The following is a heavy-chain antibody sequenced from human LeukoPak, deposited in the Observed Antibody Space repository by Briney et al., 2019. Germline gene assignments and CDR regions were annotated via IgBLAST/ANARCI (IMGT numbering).Heavy chain of an antibody. D-gene: IGHD2-2*01. CDR2: IYYSGST. CDR1: GGSISSSSYY. CDR3: ARVPVVVVPAANSWSRFDY. J-gene: IGHJ4*02. Sequence: SETLSLTCTVSGGSISSSSYYWGWIRQPPGKGLEWIGSIYYSGSTYYNPSLKSRVTISVDTSKNQFSLKLSSVTAADTAVYYCARVPVVVVPAANSWSRFDYWGQGTLVTVSS. V-gene: IGHV4-39*01.